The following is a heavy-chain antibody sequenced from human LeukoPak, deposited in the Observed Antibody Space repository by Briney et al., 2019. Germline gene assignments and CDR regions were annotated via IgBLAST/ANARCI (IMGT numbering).Heavy chain of an antibody. Sequence: ASVKVSCKASGGTFSSHAISWVRQAPGQGLEWMGGIIPIFGTANYAQKFQGRVTITADESTSTAYMELSSLRSEDTAVYYCARDGRGGRGYCSSTSCLAYFDYWGQGTLVTVSS. CDR2: IIPIFGTA. CDR3: ARDGRGGRGYCSSTSCLAYFDY. J-gene: IGHJ4*02. V-gene: IGHV1-69*13. D-gene: IGHD2-2*01. CDR1: GGTFSSHA.